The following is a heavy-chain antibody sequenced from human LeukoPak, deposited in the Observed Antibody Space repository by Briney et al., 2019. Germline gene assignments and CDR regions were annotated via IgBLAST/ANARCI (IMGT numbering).Heavy chain of an antibody. CDR3: ARGGPIAAAGKAFDY. D-gene: IGHD6-13*01. Sequence: GGSLRLSCAASGFTFSSYWMSWVRQAPGKWLEWVANIKQDGSEKYYVDSVKGRFTISRDNAKNSLYLQMNSLRAGDTAVYYCARGGPIAAAGKAFDYWGQGTLVTVSS. V-gene: IGHV3-7*01. CDR1: GFTFSSYW. J-gene: IGHJ4*02. CDR2: IKQDGSEK.